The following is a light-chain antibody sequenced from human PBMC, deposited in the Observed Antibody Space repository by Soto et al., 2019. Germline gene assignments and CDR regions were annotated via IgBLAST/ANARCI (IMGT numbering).Light chain of an antibody. V-gene: IGKV3-20*01. J-gene: IGKJ4*02. CDR3: QQYGSSPT. CDR1: QGVSSSY. CDR2: GAS. Sequence: EIVLTQSPSTLSSSTGERATLSCGASQGVSSSYLAWYQQKPGQAPRLLIYGASSRATGIPGRFSGSGAGTDFTLTSSRLEPEDFAVYYCQQYGSSPTFGGGTKVDIK.